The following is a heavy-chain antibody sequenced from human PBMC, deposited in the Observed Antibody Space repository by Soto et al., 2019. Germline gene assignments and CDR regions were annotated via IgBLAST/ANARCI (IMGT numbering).Heavy chain of an antibody. D-gene: IGHD6-13*01. CDR1: GFTFSSYW. J-gene: IGHJ5*02. CDR3: ARADDLAAAAP. CDR2: IKQDGSEK. Sequence: HPGGSLRLSCAASGFTFSSYWMSWVRQAPGKGLEWVANIKQDGSEKYYVDSVKGQFTISRDNAKNSLYLQMNSLRAEDTAVYYCARADDLAAAAPWGQGTLVTVSS. V-gene: IGHV3-7*03.